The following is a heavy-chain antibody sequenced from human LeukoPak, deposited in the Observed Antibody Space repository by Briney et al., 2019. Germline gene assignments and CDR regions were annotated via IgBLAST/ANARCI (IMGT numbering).Heavy chain of an antibody. J-gene: IGHJ5*02. D-gene: IGHD2-15*01. Sequence: ASVKVSCKASGYTFTSYGISWVRQALGQGLEWMGWISAYNGNTNYAQKLQGRVTMTTDTSTSTAYMELRSLRSDDTAVYYCARVVAAHNWFDPWGQGTLVTVSS. CDR2: ISAYNGNT. CDR3: ARVVAAHNWFDP. CDR1: GYTFTSYG. V-gene: IGHV1-18*01.